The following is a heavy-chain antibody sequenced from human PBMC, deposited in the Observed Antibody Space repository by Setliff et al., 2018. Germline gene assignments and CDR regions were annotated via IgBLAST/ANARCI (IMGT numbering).Heavy chain of an antibody. CDR1: GFAFRSYA. D-gene: IGHD3-10*01. CDR3: AKVKKPLIRGSGFDY. J-gene: IGHJ4*02. CDR2: IRYDGSKV. V-gene: IGHV3-30*02. Sequence: PGESLKISCAASGFAFRSYAMDWVRRAPGRGLEWVAFIRYDGSKVLYAYSVKGRFTISRDNSENTLFLQMTSLRPEDTGIYYCAKVKKPLIRGSGFDYWGRGTLVTVSS.